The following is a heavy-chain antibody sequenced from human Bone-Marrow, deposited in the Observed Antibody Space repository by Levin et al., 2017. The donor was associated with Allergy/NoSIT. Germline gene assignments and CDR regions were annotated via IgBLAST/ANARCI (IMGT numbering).Heavy chain of an antibody. D-gene: IGHD1-26*01. CDR3: ARGGHGRGWVESYYYGMDV. Sequence: KISCKASGGTFSSYAISWVRQAPGQGLEWMGGIIPIFGTANYAQKFQGRVTITADESTSTAYMELSSLRSEDTAVYYCARGGHGRGWVESYYYGMDVWGQGTTVTVSS. CDR1: GGTFSSYA. J-gene: IGHJ6*02. CDR2: IIPIFGTA. V-gene: IGHV1-69*01.